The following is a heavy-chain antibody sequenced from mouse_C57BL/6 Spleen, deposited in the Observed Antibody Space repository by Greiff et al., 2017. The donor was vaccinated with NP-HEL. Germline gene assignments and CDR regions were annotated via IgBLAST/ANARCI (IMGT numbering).Heavy chain of an antibody. CDR1: GYTFTSYW. D-gene: IGHD2-4*01. CDR3: ARSGLRRRTDWYFDV. Sequence: VQLQQPGAELVKPGASVKLSCKASGYTFTSYWMQWVKQRPGQGLEWIGEIDPSDSYTNYNQKFKGKATLTVDTSSSTAYMQLSSLTSEDSAVYYSARSGLRRRTDWYFDVWGTGTTVTVSS. J-gene: IGHJ1*03. V-gene: IGHV1-50*01. CDR2: IDPSDSYT.